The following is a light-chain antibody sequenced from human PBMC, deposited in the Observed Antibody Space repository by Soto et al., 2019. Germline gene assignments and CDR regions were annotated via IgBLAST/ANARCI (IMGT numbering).Light chain of an antibody. J-gene: IGKJ4*01. CDR1: QSISSSY. CDR3: QQYGSSPRVT. V-gene: IGKV3-20*01. Sequence: EIVLTQSPGTLSLSPGERATLSCRASQSISSSYLAWYQQKPGQAPRLLIYAASSRATGIPDRFSGGGSGTDFTLTSSRLEPEDFAVYYCQQYGSSPRVTFGGGTKVEI. CDR2: AAS.